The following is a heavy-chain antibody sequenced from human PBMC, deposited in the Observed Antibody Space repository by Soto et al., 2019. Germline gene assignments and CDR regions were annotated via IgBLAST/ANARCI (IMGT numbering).Heavy chain of an antibody. CDR1: GGSVSSGCYY. D-gene: IGHD3-10*01. CDR3: ARDRGSPRPAHWYFDL. CDR2: IYYSGST. V-gene: IGHV4-61*01. Sequence: QVQLQESGPGLVKPSETLSLTCTVSGGSVSSGCYYWSWIRQPPGKGLGWIGYIYYSGSTNYNPSLKSRVTISVDTSNNQFSLKLSSVTAADTAVYYCARDRGSPRPAHWYFDLWGRGTLVTVSS. J-gene: IGHJ2*01.